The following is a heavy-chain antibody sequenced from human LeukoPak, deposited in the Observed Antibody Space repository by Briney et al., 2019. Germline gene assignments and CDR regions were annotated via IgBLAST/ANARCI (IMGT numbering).Heavy chain of an antibody. CDR3: ARDPKSAVAADWFDP. Sequence: SETLSLTCTVSGGSISSSSYYWGWIRQPPGKGLEWLGSIYYSGSTYYNPSLKSRVTISVDTSKNQFSLKLSSVTAADTAVYYCARDPKSAVAADWFDPWGQGTLVTVSS. V-gene: IGHV4-39*07. D-gene: IGHD6-19*01. J-gene: IGHJ5*02. CDR1: GGSISSSSYY. CDR2: IYYSGST.